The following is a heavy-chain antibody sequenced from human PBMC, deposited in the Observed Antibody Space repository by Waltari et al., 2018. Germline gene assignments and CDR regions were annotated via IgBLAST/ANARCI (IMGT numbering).Heavy chain of an antibody. J-gene: IGHJ2*01. CDR3: AKDPTPSRGIAVAGTGQAQNWYFDL. CDR1: GFTFSSYA. D-gene: IGHD6-19*01. V-gene: IGHV3-23*01. CDR2: ISGSGGST. Sequence: SCAASGFTFSSYAMSWVRQAPGKGLEWVSAISGSGGSTYYADSVKGRFTISRDNSKNTLYLQMNSLRAEDTAVYYCAKDPTPSRGIAVAGTGQAQNWYFDLWGRGTLVTVSS.